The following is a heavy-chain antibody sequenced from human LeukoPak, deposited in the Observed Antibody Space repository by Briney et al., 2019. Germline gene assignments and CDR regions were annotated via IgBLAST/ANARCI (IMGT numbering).Heavy chain of an antibody. CDR2: IYHSGST. CDR3: AREWSHLLYGGNFDY. D-gene: IGHD4-23*01. J-gene: IGHJ4*02. V-gene: IGHV4-38-2*02. Sequence: PSETLSLTCAVPGYSISSGYYWGWIGQPPGKGMEWIGSIYHSGSTYYNPSLKSRVTISVDTSKSQFSLKLSSVTAADTAVYYCAREWSHLLYGGNFDYWGQGTLVTVSS. CDR1: GYSISSGYY.